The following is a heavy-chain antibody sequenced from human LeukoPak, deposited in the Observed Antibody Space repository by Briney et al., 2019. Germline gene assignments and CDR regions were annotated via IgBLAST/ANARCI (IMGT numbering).Heavy chain of an antibody. V-gene: IGHV1-2*02. D-gene: IGHD1-1*01. Sequence: ASVKVSCKASGYAYTGYYMHWVRQAPGQGLDWMGWINPNSGGTNYAQKFQGRVTMTRDTSISTAYMELSRLTSDDPAVYSFVRDRYSDYYYYMDVCGKGTTVTVSS. CDR1: GYAYTGYY. CDR2: INPNSGGT. J-gene: IGHJ6*03. CDR3: VRDRYSDYYYYMDV.